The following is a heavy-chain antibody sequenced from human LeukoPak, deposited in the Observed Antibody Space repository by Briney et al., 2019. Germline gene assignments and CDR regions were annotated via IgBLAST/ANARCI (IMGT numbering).Heavy chain of an antibody. CDR2: IGGSGGGT. Sequence: GGSLRLSCAASGFTFSSYAMGWVRQAPGKGLEWVSSIGGSGGGTYYADSVKGRFTISRDNSKNTLYLQVNSLRAEDTAVYYCARRESSGWYVDYWGQGTLVTVSS. V-gene: IGHV3-23*01. D-gene: IGHD6-19*01. J-gene: IGHJ4*02. CDR1: GFTFSSYA. CDR3: ARRESSGWYVDY.